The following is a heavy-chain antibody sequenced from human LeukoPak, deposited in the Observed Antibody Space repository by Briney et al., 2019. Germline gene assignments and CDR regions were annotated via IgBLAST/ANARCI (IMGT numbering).Heavy chain of an antibody. CDR1: GYTLTELS. CDR3: ATALRSCTNGVCYTPNPHFDY. CDR2: FDPEDGET. V-gene: IGHV1-24*01. D-gene: IGHD2-8*01. Sequence: ASVKVSCKVSGYTLTELSMHWVRQAPGKGLEWMGGFDPEDGETIYAQKFQGRVTMTEDTSTDTAYMELSSLRSGDTAVYYCATALRSCTNGVCYTPNPHFDYWGQGTLVTVSS. J-gene: IGHJ4*02.